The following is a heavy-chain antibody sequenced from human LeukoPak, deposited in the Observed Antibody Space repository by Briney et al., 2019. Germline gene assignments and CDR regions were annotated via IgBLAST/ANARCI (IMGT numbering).Heavy chain of an antibody. V-gene: IGHV3-20*04. Sequence: PGGSLRLSCAASGFTFDDYGMSWVRQAPGKGLEWVSGINWNGGSTGYADSVKGRFTISRDNSKNTLYLQMNSLRAEDTAVYYCAKDPVATIDWFDPWGQGTLVTVSS. CDR3: AKDPVATIDWFDP. D-gene: IGHD5-12*01. J-gene: IGHJ5*02. CDR1: GFTFDDYG. CDR2: INWNGGST.